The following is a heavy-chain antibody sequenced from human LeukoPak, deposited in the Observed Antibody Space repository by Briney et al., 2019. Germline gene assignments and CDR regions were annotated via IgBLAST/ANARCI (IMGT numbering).Heavy chain of an antibody. CDR1: GFTVSSTY. D-gene: IGHD4-23*01. CDR3: ARDNYGGNLDC. V-gene: IGHV3-53*01. J-gene: IGHJ4*02. CDR2: IYIGGST. Sequence: PGGSLRLSCVASGFTVSSTYMSWVRQAPGKGLEWVSVIYIGGSTYYADSVKGRFTISRDNSKNTLYLQMNSLRAEDTAVYYCARDNYGGNLDCWGQGTLAPVSS.